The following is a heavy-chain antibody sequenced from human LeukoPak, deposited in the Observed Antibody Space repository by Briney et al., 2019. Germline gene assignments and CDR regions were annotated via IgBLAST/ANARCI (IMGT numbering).Heavy chain of an antibody. Sequence: SETLSLTCTVSGGSISSSSYYWGWIRQPPGKGLEWIGSIYYSGSTYYNPSLKSRVTISVDTSKNQFSLKLSSVTAADTAVYYCASFTLQEGTDYWGQGTLVTVSS. D-gene: IGHD4-11*01. CDR1: GGSISSSSYY. J-gene: IGHJ4*02. CDR3: ASFTLQEGTDY. V-gene: IGHV4-39*07. CDR2: IYYSGST.